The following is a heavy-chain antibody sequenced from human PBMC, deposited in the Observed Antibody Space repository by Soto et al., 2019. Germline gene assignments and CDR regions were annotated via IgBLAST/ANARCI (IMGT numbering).Heavy chain of an antibody. V-gene: IGHV5-51*01. CDR2: IYPGDSDT. CDR3: ARLPSPYDTLPGRLGMDV. J-gene: IGHJ6*02. CDR1: GYSFTSYW. Sequence: PGESLKISCKGSGYSFTSYWIGWVRQMPGKGLEWMGIIYPGDSDTRYSPSFQGQVTISADKSISTAYLQWSSLKASDTAMYYCARLPSPYDTLPGRLGMDVWGQGTTVTVSS. D-gene: IGHD3-9*01.